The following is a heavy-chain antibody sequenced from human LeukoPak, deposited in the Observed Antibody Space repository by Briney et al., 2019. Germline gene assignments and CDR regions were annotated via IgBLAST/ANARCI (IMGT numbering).Heavy chain of an antibody. V-gene: IGHV3-23*01. Sequence: GGSLRLSCAASEFTFSSYAMSWVRQAPGKGLEWVSRISGSSGRTYYTDSVTGRVTISRDNSKNMVYLQMNSLRAEDTAIYYCARDDAADGGYLDHWGQGTLVTVSS. CDR3: ARDDAADGGYLDH. J-gene: IGHJ4*02. CDR1: EFTFSSYA. D-gene: IGHD3-10*01. CDR2: ISGSSGRT.